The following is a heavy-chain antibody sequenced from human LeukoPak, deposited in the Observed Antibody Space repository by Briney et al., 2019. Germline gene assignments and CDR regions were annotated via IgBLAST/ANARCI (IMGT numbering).Heavy chain of an antibody. CDR2: IKSKSEGGTI. CDR3: TSGGGTMDF. J-gene: IGHJ4*02. D-gene: IGHD2-15*01. V-gene: IGHV3-15*01. CDR1: GFTFSDSW. Sequence: KSGGSLRLSCAASGFTFSDSWMSWVRQAPGKGLESVGRIKSKSEGGTIDYAAPVKGRFTISRDDSTKTLYLQMNSLKTEDIGVYYCTSGGGTMDFWGQGTLVTVSS.